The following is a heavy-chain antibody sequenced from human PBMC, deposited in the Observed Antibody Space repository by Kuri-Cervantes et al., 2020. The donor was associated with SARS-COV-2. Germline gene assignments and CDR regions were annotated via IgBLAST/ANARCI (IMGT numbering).Heavy chain of an antibody. J-gene: IGHJ4*02. CDR3: ARGDDYGGNYPDY. Sequence: GGSLRLSCAASGFTVSSNYMSWVRQAPGKGLEWVSVIYSGGSTYYADSVKGRFTISRDNSKNTLYLQMNSLRAEDTAVYYCARGDDYGGNYPDYWGQGTLVTVSS. D-gene: IGHD4-23*01. CDR2: IYSGGST. V-gene: IGHV3-66*02. CDR1: GFTVSSNY.